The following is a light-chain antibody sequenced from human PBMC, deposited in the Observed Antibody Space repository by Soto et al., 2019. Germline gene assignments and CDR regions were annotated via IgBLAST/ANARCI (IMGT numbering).Light chain of an antibody. Sequence: QSALTQPASVSGSPGQSITISCTGTRSDLGGYNFVSWYQQHPGKAPNLLIYNVSNRPSGVSNRFSGSRSGNTASLTISGLQAEGEADYYCSSYISNSTPYRFGSGTKLTVL. CDR2: NVS. CDR1: RSDLGGYNF. CDR3: SSYISNSTPYR. V-gene: IGLV2-14*01. J-gene: IGLJ1*01.